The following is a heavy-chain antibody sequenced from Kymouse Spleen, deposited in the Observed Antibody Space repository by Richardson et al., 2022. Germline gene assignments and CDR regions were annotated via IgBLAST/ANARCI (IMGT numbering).Heavy chain of an antibody. CDR2: INHSGST. V-gene: IGHV4-34*01. D-gene: IGHD7-27*02. J-gene: IGHJ6*02. CDR1: GGSFSGYY. CDR3: ARGELGIDYYYGMDV. Sequence: QVQLQQWGAGLLKPSETLSLTCAVYGGSFSGYYWSWIRQPPGKGLEWIGEINHSGSTNYNPSLKSRVTISVDTSKNQFSLKLSSVTAADTAVYYCARGELGIDYYYGMDVWGQGTTVTVSS.